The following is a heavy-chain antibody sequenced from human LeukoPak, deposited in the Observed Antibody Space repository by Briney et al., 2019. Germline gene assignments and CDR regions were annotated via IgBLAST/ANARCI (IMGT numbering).Heavy chain of an antibody. CDR2: MSGSGNIT. D-gene: IGHD3-22*01. Sequence: GGSLRPSCAASGFTFSSYAMSWVRQAPGKGLEWVSIMSGSGNITYYADSVKGRFTISRDNSKNTLYLQMNSLRAEDTAVYYCAKDESSGYYYFDHWGQGTLVTVSS. CDR1: GFTFSSYA. CDR3: AKDESSGYYYFDH. J-gene: IGHJ4*02. V-gene: IGHV3-23*01.